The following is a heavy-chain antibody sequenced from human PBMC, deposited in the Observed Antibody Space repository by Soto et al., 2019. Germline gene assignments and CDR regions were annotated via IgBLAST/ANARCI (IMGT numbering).Heavy chain of an antibody. CDR1: GFTFSNFY. J-gene: IGHJ4*02. Sequence: EVQLVESGGGLVQPGGSLRLSCAASGFTFSNFYVHWVRQAPGKGLEWVSRINSDGSTTNYADSVKGRFTISRDNAKNTLYLQMNSLRAEDTAIYYWAISEGDYWGQGMLVTVSS. V-gene: IGHV3-74*01. CDR2: INSDGSTT. CDR3: AISEGDY.